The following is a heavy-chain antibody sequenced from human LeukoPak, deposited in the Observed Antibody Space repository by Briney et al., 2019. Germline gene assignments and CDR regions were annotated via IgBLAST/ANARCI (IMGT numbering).Heavy chain of an antibody. CDR3: ARGSYYYGSGSFMGSDY. J-gene: IGHJ4*02. CDR1: GYTFTNYA. CDR2: INAGNGNT. Sequence: ASVKVSCKASGYTFTNYAMHWVRQAPGQRPEWMGWINAGNGNTEYSQKFQDRVTITRDISPNTAYMELSSLTSEDTAVYYCARGSYYYGSGSFMGSDYWGQGTLVTVSS. V-gene: IGHV1-3*01. D-gene: IGHD3-10*01.